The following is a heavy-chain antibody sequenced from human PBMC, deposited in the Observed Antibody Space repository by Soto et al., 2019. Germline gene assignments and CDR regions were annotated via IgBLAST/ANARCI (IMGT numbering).Heavy chain of an antibody. V-gene: IGHV1-69*01. J-gene: IGHJ6*02. CDR2: IIPIFDIT. D-gene: IGHD2-21*01. CDR1: GGTFRSYS. CDR3: ARPDEGGYSSNHHYYYALDV. Sequence: QVQLVQSGAEVKKPGSSVKVSCQASGGTFRSYSISWVRQAPGQGLEWMGGIIPIFDITNYAQKFQGRVTITADESTSTAYMEVSMVGCDDTAVYYCARPDEGGYSSNHHYYYALDVWCQGTTVTV.